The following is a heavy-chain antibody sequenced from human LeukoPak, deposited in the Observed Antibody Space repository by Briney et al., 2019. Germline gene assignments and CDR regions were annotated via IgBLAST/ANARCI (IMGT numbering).Heavy chain of an antibody. V-gene: IGHV3-74*01. CDR3: ARGTSGGYFDY. J-gene: IGHJ4*02. Sequence: PGGSLSLSCAASGFTFSSFWIHWVGQVPGKGLVWVSRINSDGFSTSYADSVKGRFTISRDNAKNTLYLQMNSLRAEDTAVYYCARGTSGGYFDYGGQGTLVTVSS. D-gene: IGHD1-26*01. CDR2: INSDGFST. CDR1: GFTFSSFW.